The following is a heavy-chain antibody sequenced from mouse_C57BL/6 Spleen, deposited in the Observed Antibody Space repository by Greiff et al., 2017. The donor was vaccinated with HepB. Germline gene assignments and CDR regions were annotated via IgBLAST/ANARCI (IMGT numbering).Heavy chain of an antibody. CDR3: ATAYYSNYPYAMDY. J-gene: IGHJ4*01. CDR2: IWSGGST. Sequence: VQRVESGPGLVQPSQSLSITCTVSGFSLTSYGVHWVRQSPGKGLEWLGVIWSGGSTDYNAAFISRLSISKDNSKSQVFFKMNSLQADDTAIYYCATAYYSNYPYAMDYWGQGTSVTVSS. CDR1: GFSLTSYG. D-gene: IGHD2-5*01. V-gene: IGHV2-2*01.